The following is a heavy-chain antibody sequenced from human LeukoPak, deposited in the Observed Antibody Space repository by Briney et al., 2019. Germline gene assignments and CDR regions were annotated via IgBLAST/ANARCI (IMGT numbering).Heavy chain of an antibody. CDR2: ISYDGSNK. D-gene: IGHD7-27*01. J-gene: IGHJ4*02. CDR3: VRRSPLGGFLDS. CDR1: RFTFSSYA. V-gene: IGHV3-30-3*01. Sequence: PGGSLRLSCAASRFTFSSYAMHWVRQAPGKGLEWVAVISYDGSNKYYADSVKGRFTISRDNSKNTLYLQMNSLRAEDTAVYYCVRRSPLGGFLDSWGQGTLVTVSS.